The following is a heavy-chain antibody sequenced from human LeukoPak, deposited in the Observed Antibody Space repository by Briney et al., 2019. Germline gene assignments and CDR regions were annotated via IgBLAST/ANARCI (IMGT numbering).Heavy chain of an antibody. J-gene: IGHJ6*03. CDR3: AADPSGDYVNYMDV. CDR2: IVVGSGNT. CDR1: GFTFTSSA. V-gene: IGHV1-58*02. D-gene: IGHD4-17*01. Sequence: SVKVSCKASGFTFTSSAMQWVRQARGQRLEWIGWIVVGSGNTNYAQKFQERVTITRDMSTSTAYMELSSLRSENTAVYYCAADPSGDYVNYMDVWGKGTTVTVSS.